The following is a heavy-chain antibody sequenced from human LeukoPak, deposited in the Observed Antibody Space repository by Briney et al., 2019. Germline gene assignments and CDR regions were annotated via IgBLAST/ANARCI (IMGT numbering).Heavy chain of an antibody. CDR1: GFIFSNYE. D-gene: IGHD3-16*01. CDR2: ISTSGNDK. CDR3: ARGALWVLDY. Sequence: GGSLRLSCAASGFIFSNYEINWVRQAPGEGLEWVSYISTSGNDKYYADSVKGRFTISRDNAKNSLHLQLNSLRADDTAVYYCARGALWVLDYWGQGTLVTVSS. J-gene: IGHJ4*02. V-gene: IGHV3-48*03.